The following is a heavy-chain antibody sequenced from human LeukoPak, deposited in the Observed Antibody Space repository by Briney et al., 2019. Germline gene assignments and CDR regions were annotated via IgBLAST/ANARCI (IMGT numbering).Heavy chain of an antibody. CDR3: ARHSSSAWYYYFDY. CDR1: GGSISNSNYY. V-gene: IGHV4-39*01. CDR2: AYYSGTT. Sequence: PSETLSLTCTVSGGSISNSNYYWGWIRQPPGKGLEWIGGAYYSGTTYYSPSLKSRVTISVDTSRNHFSLNLNCVTAADTAAYYCARHSSSAWYYYFDYWGQGSFVTVSS. D-gene: IGHD6-19*01. J-gene: IGHJ4*02.